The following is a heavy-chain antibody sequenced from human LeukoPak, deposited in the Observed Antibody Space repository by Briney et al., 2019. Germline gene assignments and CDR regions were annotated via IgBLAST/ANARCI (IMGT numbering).Heavy chain of an antibody. CDR1: GGSISSSSYY. Sequence: PSETLSLTCTVSGGSISSSSYYWGWIRQPPGKGLEWIGSIYYSGSTYYNPSLKSRVTISVDTSKNQFSLKLSSVTAADTAVYYCARLAAAGAFWYWGQGTLVTVSS. CDR3: ARLAAAGAFWY. J-gene: IGHJ4*02. D-gene: IGHD6-13*01. V-gene: IGHV4-39*01. CDR2: IYYSGST.